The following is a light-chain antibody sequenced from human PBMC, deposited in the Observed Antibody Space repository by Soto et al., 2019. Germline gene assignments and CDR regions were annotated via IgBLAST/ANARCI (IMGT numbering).Light chain of an antibody. Sequence: QSALTQPRSVSGSPGQSFTISCTGSSSDDGDYSYVSWFQQHPGKAPKLMIYDVSKRPSGVPDRFSGSKSGNTASLTISGLQAEDEADYYCCSFAGSYTLYFFGTGTKVTVL. CDR1: SSDDGDYSY. J-gene: IGLJ1*01. CDR3: CSFAGSYTLYF. V-gene: IGLV2-11*01. CDR2: DVS.